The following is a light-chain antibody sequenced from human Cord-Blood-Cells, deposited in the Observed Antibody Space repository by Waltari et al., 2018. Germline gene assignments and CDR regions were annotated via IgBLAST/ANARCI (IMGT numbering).Light chain of an antibody. CDR1: SSNIGSNY. V-gene: IGLV1-47*01. J-gene: IGLJ3*02. CDR2: RNN. Sequence: QSVLTQPPSASGTPGQRVTISCSGSSSNIGSNYVYWYQQLPGTAPNLLIYRNNQRPSGVPDRFSGSKSGTSASLAISGLRSEDEADYYCAAWDDSSWVFGGGTKLTVL. CDR3: AAWDDSSWV.